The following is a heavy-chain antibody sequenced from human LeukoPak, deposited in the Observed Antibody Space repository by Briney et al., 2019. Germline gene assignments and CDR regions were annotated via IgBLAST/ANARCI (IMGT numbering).Heavy chain of an antibody. D-gene: IGHD2-15*01. V-gene: IGHV3-23*01. J-gene: IGHJ4*02. CDR2: ISDTGNT. CDR1: GFTFSSYG. Sequence: GGTLRLSCAASGFTFSSYGMSWVRQAPGKGLEWVSAISDTGNTYHADSVKGRFTISRDSSKNTLFLQMNRLRPEDAAVYYCAKAPVTTCRGAFCYPFDYWGLGTLVTVSS. CDR3: AKAPVTTCRGAFCYPFDY.